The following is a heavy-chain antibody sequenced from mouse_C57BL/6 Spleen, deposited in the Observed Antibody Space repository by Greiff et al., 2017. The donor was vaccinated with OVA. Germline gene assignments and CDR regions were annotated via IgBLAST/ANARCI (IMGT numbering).Heavy chain of an antibody. D-gene: IGHD1-1*01. J-gene: IGHJ2*01. CDR2: ISSGSSTI. V-gene: IGHV5-17*01. CDR1: GFTFSDYG. Sequence: EVQRVESGGGLVKPGGSLKLSCAASGFTFSDYGMHWVRQAPEKGLEWVAYISSGSSTIYYADTVKGRFTISRDNAKNTLFLQMTRLRSEDTAMYYCARGAIYGQARDFDYWGQGTTLTVSS. CDR3: ARGAIYGQARDFDY.